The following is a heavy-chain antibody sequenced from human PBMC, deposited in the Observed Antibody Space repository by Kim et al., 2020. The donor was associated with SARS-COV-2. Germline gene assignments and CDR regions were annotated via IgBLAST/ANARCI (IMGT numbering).Heavy chain of an antibody. D-gene: IGHD2-15*01. V-gene: IGHV1-24*01. J-gene: IGHJ4*02. CDR3: HIVVVVAATGLDY. Sequence: YAQKFQGRVTMTEDTSTDTAYMELSSLRSEDTAVYYCHIVVVVAATGLDYWGQGTLVTVSS.